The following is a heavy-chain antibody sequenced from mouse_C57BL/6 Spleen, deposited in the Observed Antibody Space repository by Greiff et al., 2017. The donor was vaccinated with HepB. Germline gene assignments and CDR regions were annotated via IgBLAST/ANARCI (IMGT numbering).Heavy chain of an antibody. V-gene: IGHV1-82*01. J-gene: IGHJ2*01. CDR2: IYPGDGDT. CDR3: ARSRDSPFDY. Sequence: QVQLQQSGPELVKPGASVKISCKASGYAFSSSWMNWVKQRPGKGLEWIGRIYPGDGDTNYNGKFKGKATLTADKSSSTAYMQLSSLTSEDSAVYFCARSRDSPFDYWGQGTTLTVSS. CDR1: GYAFSSSW.